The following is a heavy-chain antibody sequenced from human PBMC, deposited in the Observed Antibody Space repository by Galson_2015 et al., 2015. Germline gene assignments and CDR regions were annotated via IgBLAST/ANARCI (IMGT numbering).Heavy chain of an antibody. D-gene: IGHD2-2*01. V-gene: IGHV1-46*01. CDR3: AKDRGKYCSSTSCYPIDY. Sequence: SVKVSCKASGYTFTSYYMHWVRQAPGQGLEWMGIINPSGGSTSYAQKFQGRVTMTRDTSTSTVYMELSSLRSEDTAVYYCAKDRGKYCSSTSCYPIDYWGQGTLVTVSS. CDR1: GYTFTSYY. J-gene: IGHJ4*02. CDR2: INPSGGST.